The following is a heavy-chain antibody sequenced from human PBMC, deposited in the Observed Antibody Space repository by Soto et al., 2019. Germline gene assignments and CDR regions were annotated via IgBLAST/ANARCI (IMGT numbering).Heavy chain of an antibody. V-gene: IGHV1-2*02. CDR1: GYTFTAYY. D-gene: IGHD3-10*02. CDR2: INPKFGDT. CDR3: ASNMGDYYGRGSGHGSGV. Sequence: QVQLVQSGAEVKEPGDSVRVSCEASGYTFTAYYIHWVRQAPGQGLEWMGWINPKFGDTTYAQDSQGRVSMTRDMSISTGDMELSRLTSDDTAIYCCASNMGDYYGRGSGHGSGVWGPGTTVTVFS. J-gene: IGHJ6*02.